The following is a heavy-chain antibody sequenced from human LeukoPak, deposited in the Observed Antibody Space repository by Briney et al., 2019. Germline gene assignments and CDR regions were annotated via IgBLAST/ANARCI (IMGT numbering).Heavy chain of an antibody. J-gene: IGHJ6*03. V-gene: IGHV5-51*01. CDR1: GYRFTSYW. D-gene: IGHD3-22*01. Sequence: GESLKISCKGSGYRFTSYWIGCVRQMPGKGLEWMGIIYPGDSDTRYSPSFQGQVTISADKSISTAYLQWSSLKASDTAMYYCARHSQASYYYDSSGHRPYYYYYMDVWGKGTTVTVSS. CDR3: ARHSQASYYYDSSGHRPYYYYYMDV. CDR2: IYPGDSDT.